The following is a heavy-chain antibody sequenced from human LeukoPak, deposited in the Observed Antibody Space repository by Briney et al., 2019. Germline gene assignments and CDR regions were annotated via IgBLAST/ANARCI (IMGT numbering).Heavy chain of an antibody. CDR3: ARPKPDFWSGYYVYYFDY. V-gene: IGHV3-30*03. CDR2: ISYDGSNK. CDR1: GFTFSSYG. D-gene: IGHD3-3*01. Sequence: PGRSLRLSCAASGFTFSSYGMLWVRQAPGKGLEWVAVISYDGSNKYYADSVKGRFTISRDNSKNTLYLQMNSLRAEDTAVYYCARPKPDFWSGYYVYYFDYWGQGTLVTVSS. J-gene: IGHJ4*02.